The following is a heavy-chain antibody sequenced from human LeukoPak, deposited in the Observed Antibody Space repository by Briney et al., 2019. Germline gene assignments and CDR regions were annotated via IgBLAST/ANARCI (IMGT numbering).Heavy chain of an antibody. CDR1: GGSISSYY. CDR2: IYYSGSA. Sequence: SETLSLTCTVSGGSISSYYWRWIRQPPGKGLEWIGYIYYSGSANYNPSLKSRVTISVDTSKNQFSLKLSSVTAADTAVYYCARHGYSSGWYDYWGQGPLVTVSS. J-gene: IGHJ4*02. D-gene: IGHD6-19*01. CDR3: ARHGYSSGWYDY. V-gene: IGHV4-59*08.